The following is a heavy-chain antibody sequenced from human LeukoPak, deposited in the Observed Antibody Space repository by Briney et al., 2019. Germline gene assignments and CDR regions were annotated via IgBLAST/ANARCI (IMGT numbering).Heavy chain of an antibody. Sequence: SETLSLTCTVSGYSISSGSYWGWIRQPPGKGLEWIGEINHSGSTNYNPSLKSRVTISVDTSKNQFSLKLSSVTAADTAVYYCARGSEKGSGWLSGPYYFDYWGQGTLVTVSS. V-gene: IGHV4-38-2*02. J-gene: IGHJ4*02. CDR1: GYSISSGSY. D-gene: IGHD6-19*01. CDR3: ARGSEKGSGWLSGPYYFDY. CDR2: INHSGST.